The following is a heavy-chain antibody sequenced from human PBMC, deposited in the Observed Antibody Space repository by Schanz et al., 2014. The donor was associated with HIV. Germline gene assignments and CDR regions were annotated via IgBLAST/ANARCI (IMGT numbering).Heavy chain of an antibody. Sequence: EVQLVESGGGLVQPGRSLRLSCAASGFTFDDYAMHWVRQAPGKGLEWVSGITWNSGSKGYADSVKGRFTISRDNAKNFLYLQMNSLRAEDTAVYYCARDWRPNYDFWSGSIGVIGMDVWGQGTTVTVSS. CDR3: ARDWRPNYDFWSGSIGVIGMDV. D-gene: IGHD3-3*01. V-gene: IGHV3-9*01. J-gene: IGHJ6*02. CDR1: GFTFDDYA. CDR2: ITWNSGSK.